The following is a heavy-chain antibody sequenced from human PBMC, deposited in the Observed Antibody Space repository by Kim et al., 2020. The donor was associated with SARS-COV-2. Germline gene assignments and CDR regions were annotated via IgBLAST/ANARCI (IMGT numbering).Heavy chain of an antibody. Sequence: GGSLRLSCAASGFTFSSYSMNWVRQAPGKGLEWVSSISSSSSYIYYADSVKGRFTISRDNAKNSLYLQMNSLRAEDTAVYYCARGTVTRPGVGYWGQGTLVTVSS. V-gene: IGHV3-21*04. CDR3: ARGTVTRPGVGY. CDR1: GFTFSSYS. D-gene: IGHD4-17*01. CDR2: ISSSSSYI. J-gene: IGHJ4*02.